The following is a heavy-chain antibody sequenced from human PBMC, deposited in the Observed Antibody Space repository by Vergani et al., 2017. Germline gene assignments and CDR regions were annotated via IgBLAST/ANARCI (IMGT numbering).Heavy chain of an antibody. V-gene: IGHV3-53*04. CDR2: IDSGGST. D-gene: IGHD5-12*01. Sequence: EVQLVESGGGLVQPGGSLRLSCAASGFTVSSNYMSWVRQAPGKGLEWVSVIDSGGSTYYADSVKGRFTISRHNSKNTLYLQMNSLRAEDTAVYYCARDRVDIVATTTYYYYYYGMDVWSQGTTVTVSS. CDR3: ARDRVDIVATTTYYYYYYGMDV. J-gene: IGHJ6*02. CDR1: GFTVSSNY.